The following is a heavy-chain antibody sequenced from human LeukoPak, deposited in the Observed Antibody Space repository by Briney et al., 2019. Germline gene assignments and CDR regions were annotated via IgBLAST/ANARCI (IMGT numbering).Heavy chain of an antibody. D-gene: IGHD3-22*01. CDR2: ISSSSSYI. Sequence: VGSLRLSCAASGFTFSSYSMNWVRQAPGKGLEWVSSISSSSSYIYYADSVKGRFTISRDNAKNSLYLQMNGLRAEDTAVYYCVTYYYDSSGYYSRSDYWGQGTLVTVSS. J-gene: IGHJ4*02. CDR1: GFTFSSYS. CDR3: VTYYYDSSGYYSRSDY. V-gene: IGHV3-21*01.